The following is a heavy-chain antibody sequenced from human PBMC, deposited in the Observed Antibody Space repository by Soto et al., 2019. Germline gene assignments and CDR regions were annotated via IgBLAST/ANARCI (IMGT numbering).Heavy chain of an antibody. CDR3: ARDQPALQHYYYYGMDV. V-gene: IGHV4-61*01. Sequence: SETLSLTCTVSGGSVSSGSYYWSWIRQPPGKGLEWIGYIYYSGSTNYNPSLKSRVTISVDTSKNQFSLKLSSVTAADTAVYYCARDQPALQHYYYYGMDVWGQGTTVTVSS. CDR2: IYYSGST. J-gene: IGHJ6*02. CDR1: GGSVSSGSYY.